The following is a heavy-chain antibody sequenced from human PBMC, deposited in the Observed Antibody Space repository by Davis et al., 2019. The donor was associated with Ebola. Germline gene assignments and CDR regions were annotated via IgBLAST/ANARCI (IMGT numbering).Heavy chain of an antibody. CDR3: ARRYYGSGSYYGPYYFDY. Sequence: SETLSPTCIVLGSSISSHYWSWIPQPPAKRLEWIVYIYYSGSTYYNPSLKSRVTISVDTSKNQFSLKLSSVTAADTAVYYCARRYYGSGSYYGPYYFDYWGQGTLVTVSS. J-gene: IGHJ4*02. V-gene: IGHV4-59*08. D-gene: IGHD3-10*01. CDR2: IYYSGST. CDR1: GSSISSHY.